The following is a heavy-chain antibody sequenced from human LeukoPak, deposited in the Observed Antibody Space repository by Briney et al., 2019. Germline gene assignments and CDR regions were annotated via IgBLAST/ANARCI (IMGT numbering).Heavy chain of an antibody. D-gene: IGHD3-16*01. J-gene: IGHJ4*02. Sequence: PGGSLRLSCAASGFTFSSCEMNWFRQAPGKGLEWVSYISSSGSTIYYADSVKGRFTISRDNAKNSLYLQMNSLRAEDTAVYYCARDGGGRIPRCDYWGQGTLVTVSS. V-gene: IGHV3-48*03. CDR1: GFTFSSCE. CDR3: ARDGGGRIPRCDY. CDR2: ISSSGSTI.